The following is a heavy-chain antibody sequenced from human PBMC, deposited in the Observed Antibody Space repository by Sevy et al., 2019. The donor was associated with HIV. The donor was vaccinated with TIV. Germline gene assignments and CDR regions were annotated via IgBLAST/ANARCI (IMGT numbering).Heavy chain of an antibody. CDR2: ISTSTSTTTI. CDR3: ARADGWFDA. CDR1: GFTFNDYN. V-gene: IGHV3-11*01. Sequence: GGSLRLSCAASGFTFNDYNLSWIRQAPGKGLEWVSYISTSTSTTTIYYADSVKGRFTITRDNAKNSIYLQMKSLRVDDTAVYYCARADGWFDAWGQGTLVTVSS. J-gene: IGHJ5*02.